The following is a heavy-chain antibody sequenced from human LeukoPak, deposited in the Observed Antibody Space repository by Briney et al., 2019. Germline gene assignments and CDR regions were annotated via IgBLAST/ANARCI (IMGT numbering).Heavy chain of an antibody. J-gene: IGHJ4*02. CDR3: AKVTQETYYYDSSGYYYVDY. V-gene: IGHV3-7*01. D-gene: IGHD3-22*01. Sequence: GGSLRLSCAASGFTFSSYWMSWVRQAPGKGLEWVANIKQDGSEKYYVDSVKGRFTISRDNAKNTLYLQMNSLRAEDTAVYYCAKVTQETYYYDSSGYYYVDYWGQGTLVTVSS. CDR1: GFTFSSYW. CDR2: IKQDGSEK.